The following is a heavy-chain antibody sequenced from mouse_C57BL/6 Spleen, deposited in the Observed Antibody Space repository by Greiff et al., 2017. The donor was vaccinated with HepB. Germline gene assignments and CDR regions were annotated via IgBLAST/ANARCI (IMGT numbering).Heavy chain of an antibody. CDR1: GYTFTSYW. CDR3: ARWGTTGKGGKNYFDY. Sequence: QVQLQQPGAELVMPGASVKLSCKAPGYTFTSYWWHWVKQRPGQGLEWIGEIDPSDRYTNYNQKFKGKSTLTVDNPSSTAYMQLSSLTTEDSAVYYCARWGTTGKGGKNYFDYWGQGTTLTVSS. D-gene: IGHD4-1*01. J-gene: IGHJ2*01. CDR2: IDPSDRYT. V-gene: IGHV1-69*01.